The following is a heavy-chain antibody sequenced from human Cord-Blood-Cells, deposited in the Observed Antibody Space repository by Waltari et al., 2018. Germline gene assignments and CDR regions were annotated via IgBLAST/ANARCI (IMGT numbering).Heavy chain of an antibody. CDR1: GGSISSGGYY. Sequence: QVPLQESGPGLVKPSQPMSLTCAVPGGSISSGGYYWSWYRLHPGKGLEGIGYIYYSGSTYYNPSLKNPVTISVDTSNNQFSLKLSSVTAADTAVYYCARVSVVVVAATPDFDYWGQGTLVTVSS. CDR2: IYYSGST. V-gene: IGHV4-31*11. J-gene: IGHJ4*02. CDR3: ARVSVVVVAATPDFDY. D-gene: IGHD2-15*01.